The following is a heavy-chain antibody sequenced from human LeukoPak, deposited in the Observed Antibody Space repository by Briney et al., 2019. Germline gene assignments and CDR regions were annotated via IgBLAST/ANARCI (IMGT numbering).Heavy chain of an antibody. Sequence: GGSLRLSCAASGFTFSSYSMNWVRQAPGKWLEWVSSISSSSSYIYYADSVKGRFTISRDNAKNSLYLQMNSLRAEDTAVYYCATDPRIPPEDWGQGTLVTVSS. CDR1: GFTFSSYS. CDR3: ATDPRIPPED. D-gene: IGHD2-2*02. V-gene: IGHV3-21*01. J-gene: IGHJ4*02. CDR2: ISSSSSYI.